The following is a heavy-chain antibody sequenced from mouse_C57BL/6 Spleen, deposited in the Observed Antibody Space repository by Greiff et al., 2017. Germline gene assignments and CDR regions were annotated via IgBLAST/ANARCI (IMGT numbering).Heavy chain of an antibody. D-gene: IGHD2-3*01. CDR3: ARSYDGYPWFAY. CDR2: INPNNGGT. Sequence: VQLKESGPELVKPGASVKIPCKASGYTFTDYNMDWVKQSHGKSLEWIGDINPNNGGTIYNQKFKGKATLTVDKSSSTAYMELRSLTSEDTAVYYCARSYDGYPWFAYWGQGTLVTVSA. V-gene: IGHV1-18*01. J-gene: IGHJ3*01. CDR1: GYTFTDYN.